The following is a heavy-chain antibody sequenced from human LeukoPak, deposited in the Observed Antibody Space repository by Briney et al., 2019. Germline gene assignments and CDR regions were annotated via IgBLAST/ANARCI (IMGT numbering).Heavy chain of an antibody. Sequence: PSETLSLTCTVSGVSISSSSYYWGWIRQPPGKGLEWIGSIYYTRSTYYNPSLKSRVTISVDTSKNQFPLKLTSVTAADTAVYYCARGVTMIVVVIHDWYFDLWGRGTLVTVSS. V-gene: IGHV4-39*01. CDR3: ARGVTMIVVVIHDWYFDL. D-gene: IGHD3-22*01. CDR1: GVSISSSSYY. CDR2: IYYTRST. J-gene: IGHJ2*01.